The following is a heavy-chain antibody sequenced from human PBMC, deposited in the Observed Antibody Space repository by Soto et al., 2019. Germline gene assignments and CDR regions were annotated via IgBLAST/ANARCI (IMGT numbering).Heavy chain of an antibody. Sequence: QVQLVQSGAEVKKPGSSVKVSCKTSGGTFSSYAISWVRQAPGRGLEWMGGIIPIFGTANYAQKFQGRVTITADEFTSTAYMELSSLRSEDTAVYYCARHTIEMATTYFDYWGQGTLVTVSS. J-gene: IGHJ4*02. V-gene: IGHV1-69*12. CDR2: IIPIFGTA. CDR3: ARHTIEMATTYFDY. D-gene: IGHD5-12*01. CDR1: GGTFSSYA.